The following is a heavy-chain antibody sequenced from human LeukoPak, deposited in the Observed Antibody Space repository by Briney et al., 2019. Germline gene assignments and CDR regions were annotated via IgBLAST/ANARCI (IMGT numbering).Heavy chain of an antibody. J-gene: IGHJ5*02. CDR2: IYPGDSDT. CDR1: GYSFTNYW. Sequence: GESLKISCKGSGYSFTNYWIGWVRQMPGKGLEWMGIIYPGDSDTRYSTYFQGQGTISADKTTSTTYVQWSSLEASDGAMYYCARGRGGSIAARSRPYNWFDPWGQGTVVTVSS. D-gene: IGHD6-6*01. CDR3: ARGRGGSIAARSRPYNWFDP. V-gene: IGHV5-51*01.